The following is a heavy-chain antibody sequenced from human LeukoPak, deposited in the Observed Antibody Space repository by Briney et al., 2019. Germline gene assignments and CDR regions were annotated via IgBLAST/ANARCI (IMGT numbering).Heavy chain of an antibody. CDR1: GFTFSSYD. Sequence: GGSLRLSCAASGFTFSSYDMSWVRQAPGKGLEWVSAISGSGDSSYYADSVKGRFTISRDNSKNTLYLQMNSLRAEDTAVYYCANRRWLVSSFDYWGQGTLVTVSS. CDR2: ISGSGDSS. V-gene: IGHV3-23*01. D-gene: IGHD6-19*01. J-gene: IGHJ4*02. CDR3: ANRRWLVSSFDY.